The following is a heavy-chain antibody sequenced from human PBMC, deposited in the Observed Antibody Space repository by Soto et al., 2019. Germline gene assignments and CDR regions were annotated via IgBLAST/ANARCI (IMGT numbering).Heavy chain of an antibody. D-gene: IGHD6-6*01. V-gene: IGHV1-3*01. CDR3: AKPQSIQDYYYGMDV. J-gene: IGHJ6*02. CDR2: INAGKGNT. Sequence: GASVKVSCKTSGYTFTRYALHWVRQAPGQSLEWMGWINAGKGNTKYSQKFQGRVTITRDTSASTAYMELSGLRSEDTAVYYCAKPQSIQDYYYGMDVWGQGTTVTVSS. CDR1: GYTFTRYA.